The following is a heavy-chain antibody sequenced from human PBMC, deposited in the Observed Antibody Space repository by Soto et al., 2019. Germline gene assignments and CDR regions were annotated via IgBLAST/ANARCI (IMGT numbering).Heavy chain of an antibody. V-gene: IGHV1-69*08. D-gene: IGHD2-15*01. CDR2: IIPILGIA. CDR3: AREGYCSGGSCDSVAFDI. CDR1: GGTFSSYT. Sequence: QVQLVQSGAEVTKPGSSVKVSCKASGGTFSSYTISWVRQAPGQGLEWMGRIIPILGIANYARKFQGRVTITADKYTSTAYMELRSLRSEDTAVYYCAREGYCSGGSCDSVAFDIWGQGTMVTVSS. J-gene: IGHJ3*02.